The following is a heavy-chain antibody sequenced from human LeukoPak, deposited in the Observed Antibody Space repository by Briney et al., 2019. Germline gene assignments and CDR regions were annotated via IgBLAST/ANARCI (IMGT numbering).Heavy chain of an antibody. CDR3: ARGGTYADAFDI. V-gene: IGHV1-69*13. Sequence: ASVKVSCKASGGTFSSYAISWVRQAPGQGLEWMGGIIPIFGTANYAQKFQGRVTITADESTSTAYMELSSLRSEDTAVYYCARGGTYADAFDIWGQGTMVTVSS. CDR1: GGTFSSYA. D-gene: IGHD2-2*01. CDR2: IIPIFGTA. J-gene: IGHJ3*02.